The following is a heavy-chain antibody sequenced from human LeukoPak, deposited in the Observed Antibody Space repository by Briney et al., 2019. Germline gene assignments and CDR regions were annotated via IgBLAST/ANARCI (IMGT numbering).Heavy chain of an antibody. V-gene: IGHV3-33*08. CDR3: ARVGRIYQYYLDV. Sequence: GRFLRLSCAASGFTFSSYGMHWVRQAPGKGLEWVAVIWYGGSNKYYADSVKGRFTISRDNSKNTLYLQMNSLRAEDTAVYYCARVGRIYQYYLDVWGKGTTVTVS. CDR2: IWYGGSNK. CDR1: GFTFSSYG. J-gene: IGHJ6*03.